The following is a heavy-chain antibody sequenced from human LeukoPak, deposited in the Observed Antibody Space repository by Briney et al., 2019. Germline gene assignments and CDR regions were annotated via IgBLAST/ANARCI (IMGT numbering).Heavy chain of an antibody. CDR1: GASITSYY. D-gene: IGHD3-10*01. CDR3: ARGFSGRDY. CDR2: IYHKGST. Sequence: SETLSLTCTVSGASITSYYWSWIRQPPGKGLEWIGHIYHKGSTTYNSSLKSRITISVNASKTQFSLKLSSVTAADTAVYYCARGFSGRDYWGQGTLVTVSS. V-gene: IGHV4-59*12. J-gene: IGHJ4*02.